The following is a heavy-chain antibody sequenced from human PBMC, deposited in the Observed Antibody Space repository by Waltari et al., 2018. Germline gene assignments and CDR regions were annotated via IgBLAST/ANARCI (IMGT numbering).Heavy chain of an antibody. V-gene: IGHV3-7*03. CDR3: ARVAWGLGQDN. CDR1: GFTFGDFW. Sequence: EVQLVESGGGLVQPGGSLRLSCVASGFTFGDFWMTWVRQAPEKGLECVATMNQDGSAKLYVESVRGRFTVSRDNAKKSLFLQMNSLRAEDTAVYYCARVAWGLGQDNWGQGTLVTVSS. D-gene: IGHD3-16*01. CDR2: MNQDGSAK. J-gene: IGHJ4*02.